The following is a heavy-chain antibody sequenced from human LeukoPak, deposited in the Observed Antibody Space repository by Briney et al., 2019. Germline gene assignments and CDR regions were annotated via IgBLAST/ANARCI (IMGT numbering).Heavy chain of an antibody. D-gene: IGHD5/OR15-5a*01. J-gene: IGHJ4*02. CDR3: TTDPFYDSAGFAF. CDR1: SYIFNDAW. Sequence: PGGSLRLSCAASSYIFNDAWMNWVRQAPGKGLEWVGRIETKAHGGTTKYAAPVKGRFTISRDDSKNTLYLQMSSLKTEDTAAYYCTTDPFYDSAGFAFWGQGTLVTVS. V-gene: IGHV3-15*07. CDR2: IETKAHGGTT.